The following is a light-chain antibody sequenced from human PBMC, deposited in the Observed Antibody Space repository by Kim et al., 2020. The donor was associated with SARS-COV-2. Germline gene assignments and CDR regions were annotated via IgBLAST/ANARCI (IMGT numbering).Light chain of an antibody. CDR2: DAS. CDR3: QQRNNWPLT. Sequence: LSPGERATLSCRASQSVGSYLAWYQQKPGQAPRLLIYDASNRATGIPARFSGSGSGTDFTLTISSLEPEDFALYYCQQRNNWPLTFGGGTKVDIK. V-gene: IGKV3-11*01. J-gene: IGKJ4*01. CDR1: QSVGSY.